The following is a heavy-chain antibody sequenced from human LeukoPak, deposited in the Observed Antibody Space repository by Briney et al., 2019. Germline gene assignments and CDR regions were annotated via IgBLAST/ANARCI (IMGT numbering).Heavy chain of an antibody. J-gene: IGHJ5*02. CDR3: ARADSQTTKYCSSTSCLRSQFDP. Sequence: GGSLRLSCAASGFTFSSYAMHWVRQAPGKGLEWVAVISYDGSNKYYADSVKGRFTISRDNSKNTLYLQMNSLRAEDTAVYYCARADSQTTKYCSSTSCLRSQFDPWGQGTLVTVSS. D-gene: IGHD2-2*01. V-gene: IGHV3-30*01. CDR1: GFTFSSYA. CDR2: ISYDGSNK.